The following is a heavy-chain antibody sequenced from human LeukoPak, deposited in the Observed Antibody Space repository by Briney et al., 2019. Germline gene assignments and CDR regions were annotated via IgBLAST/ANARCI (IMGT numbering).Heavy chain of an antibody. CDR3: ARGRAYSSGWKD. J-gene: IGHJ4*02. V-gene: IGHV1-8*03. D-gene: IGHD6-19*01. CDR1: GYTFTSYY. CDR2: MNPNSGNT. Sequence: ASVTVSCKASGYTFTSYYINWVRQATGQGLEGMGWMNPNSGNTGYAQKFQGRVTITRNTSISTAYMELSSLRSENTAVYYCARGRAYSSGWKDWGQGPLVTVSS.